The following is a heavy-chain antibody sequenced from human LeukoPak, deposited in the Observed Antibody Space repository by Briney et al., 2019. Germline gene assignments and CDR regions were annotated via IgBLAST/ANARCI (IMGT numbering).Heavy chain of an antibody. CDR1: GGSMNSYY. CDR3: ARHVWLQPFDY. V-gene: IGHV4-59*08. Sequence: PSETLSLTCSVSGGSMNSYYWSWIRQSPGKGLEWIGYIYYSGSTNYNPSLKSRVTISVDTSKNQFSLKLSSVTAADTAVYYCARHVWLQPFDYWGQGTLVTVSS. D-gene: IGHD3-9*01. CDR2: IYYSGST. J-gene: IGHJ4*02.